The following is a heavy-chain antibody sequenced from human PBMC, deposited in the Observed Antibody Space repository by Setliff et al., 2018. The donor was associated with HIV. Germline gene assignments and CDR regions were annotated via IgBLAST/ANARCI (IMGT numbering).Heavy chain of an antibody. V-gene: IGHV4-4*09. CDR2: IYTSGST. J-gene: IGHJ5*02. D-gene: IGHD6-19*01. CDR3: ARRDSSGWYSFGYNWFDP. Sequence: SETLSLTCTVSGGSISSYHWSWIRQPPGKGLEWIGYIYTSGSTNYNPSLKSRVTISVDTSKNQFSLKLSSVTAADAAVYYCARRDSSGWYSFGYNWFDPWGQGTLVTVSS. CDR1: GGSISSYH.